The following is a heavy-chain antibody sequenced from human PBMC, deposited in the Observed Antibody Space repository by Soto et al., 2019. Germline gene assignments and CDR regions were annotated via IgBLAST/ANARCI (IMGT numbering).Heavy chain of an antibody. J-gene: IGHJ4*02. D-gene: IGHD6-19*01. CDR3: ARDAGVAVDFYY. CDR2: ISSSSSYI. V-gene: IGHV3-21*01. Sequence: SLRLCCAASGFTFRRYSMNWVRQAPGKGLEWVSSISSSSSYIYYADSVKGRFTISRDNAKNSLYLQMNSLRAEDTAVYYFARDAGVAVDFYYCAQRTPVTVS. CDR1: GFTFRRYS.